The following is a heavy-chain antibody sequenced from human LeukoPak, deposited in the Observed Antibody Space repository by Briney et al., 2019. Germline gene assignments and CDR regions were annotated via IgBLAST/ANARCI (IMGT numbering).Heavy chain of an antibody. D-gene: IGHD3-10*01. CDR1: GASISSGGYY. V-gene: IGHV4-31*03. J-gene: IGHJ4*02. CDR3: ARLLWFGELLYEGYYFDY. Sequence: SETLSLTCTVSGASISSGGYYWSWIRQHPGKGLECIGYIYYNGNTYYNPSLKSRITIAVDTSKNQFSLKLSSVTAADTAVYYCARLLWFGELLYEGYYFDYWGQGTLVTVSS. CDR2: IYYNGNT.